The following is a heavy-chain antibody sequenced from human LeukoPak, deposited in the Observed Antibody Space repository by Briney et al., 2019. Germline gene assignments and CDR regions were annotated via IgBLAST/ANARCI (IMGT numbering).Heavy chain of an antibody. CDR1: GGSFSGYY. D-gene: IGHD6-13*01. CDR2: INHSGST. CDR3: ARYSSSWSFDI. Sequence: PSETLSLTCAVYGGSFSGYYWSWIRQPPGKGLEWIGEINHSGSTNYNPSLKSRVTISVDRSKNQFSLKLSSVTAADTAVYYCARYSSSWSFDIWGQGTMVTVSS. V-gene: IGHV4-34*01. J-gene: IGHJ3*02.